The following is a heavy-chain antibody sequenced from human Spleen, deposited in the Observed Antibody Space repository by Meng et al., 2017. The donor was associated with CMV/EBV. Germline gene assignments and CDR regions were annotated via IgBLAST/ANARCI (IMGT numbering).Heavy chain of an antibody. Sequence: GESLKISCAASGFTFSSYIMHWVRQAPGKGLEWVSLISWDGGNIYYPDSVKGRFTISRDNSKNTLYLQMNSLRAEDTAVYYCVKGCGDRRCYLDHWGQGTLVTVSS. CDR2: ISWDGGNI. V-gene: IGHV3-43*01. CDR3: VKGCGDRRCYLDH. D-gene: IGHD2-21*01. J-gene: IGHJ4*02. CDR1: GFTFSSYI.